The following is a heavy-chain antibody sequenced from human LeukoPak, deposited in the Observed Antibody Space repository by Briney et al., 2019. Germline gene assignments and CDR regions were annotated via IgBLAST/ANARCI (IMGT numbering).Heavy chain of an antibody. V-gene: IGHV3-23*01. CDR3: AKGSDTAMDLAYFDY. D-gene: IGHD5-18*01. CDR2: ISGSGGST. J-gene: IGHJ4*02. CDR1: GFTFSSYA. Sequence: GGSLRLSCAASGFTFSSYAMSWVRQAPGKGLEWVSAISGSGGSTHYADSVKGRFTISRDNSKNTLYLQMNSLKAEDTAVYYCAKGSDTAMDLAYFDYWGQGTLVTVSS.